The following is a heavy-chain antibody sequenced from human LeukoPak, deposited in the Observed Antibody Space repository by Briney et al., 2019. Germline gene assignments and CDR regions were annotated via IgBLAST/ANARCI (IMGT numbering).Heavy chain of an antibody. V-gene: IGHV3-74*01. CDR3: AKVSSSWYGHGAFDI. CDR2: INSDGGST. CDR1: GFTFSSYW. D-gene: IGHD6-13*01. J-gene: IGHJ3*02. Sequence: QPGGSLRLSCTASGFTFSSYWMHWVRQAPGKGLVWVSRINSDGGSTSYADSVKGRFTISRDNAKNTLYLQMNSLRAEDTALYYCAKVSSSWYGHGAFDIWGQGTMVTVSS.